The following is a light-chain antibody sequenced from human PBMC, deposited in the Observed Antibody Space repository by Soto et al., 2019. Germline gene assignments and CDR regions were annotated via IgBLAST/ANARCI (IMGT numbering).Light chain of an antibody. V-gene: IGKV1-33*01. CDR1: QDINDR. J-gene: IGKJ2*01. CDR2: DAS. CDR3: QHCDSLPYT. Sequence: DIQMTQSAYSLSASVGDRVTSTCPASQDINDRLNWYQQKPGKAPKILLSDASSLETGVPSRFSGDGSGAAFTLTISNLQPEDFATYHCQHCDSLPYTFGQGTSLEI.